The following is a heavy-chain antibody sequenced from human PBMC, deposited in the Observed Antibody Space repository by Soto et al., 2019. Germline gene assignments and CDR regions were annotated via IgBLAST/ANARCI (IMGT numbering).Heavy chain of an antibody. CDR2: IRRNSYGGTT. CDR1: GFIFSDYA. Sequence: SGGSLRLSCTTSGFIFSDYAMTWVRQAPGKGLEWVGFIRRNSYGGTTEYAASVKGRFTISRDDSKTVAYLQMNSLKTEDTAVYHCARHRRDFWTGYSYFDQWGRGTLVTVSS. J-gene: IGHJ4*02. V-gene: IGHV3-49*04. CDR3: ARHRRDFWTGYSYFDQ. D-gene: IGHD3-3*01.